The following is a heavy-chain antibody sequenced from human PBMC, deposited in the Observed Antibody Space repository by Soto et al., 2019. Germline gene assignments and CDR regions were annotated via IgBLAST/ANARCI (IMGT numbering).Heavy chain of an antibody. V-gene: IGHV4-31*03. D-gene: IGHD1-20*01. CDR2: IYYSGST. J-gene: IGHJ4*02. CDR1: GGSISSGGYY. CDR3: ARFIPGTGSDC. Sequence: QQQQGPGLVKPSQTLSLTCTVSGGSISSGGYYWSWIRQHPGKGLEWIGYIYYSGSTYYNPSLKSRVTISVDTSKNQFSLMLISVTAADTAVYYCARFIPGTGSDCWGQGTLVIVSS.